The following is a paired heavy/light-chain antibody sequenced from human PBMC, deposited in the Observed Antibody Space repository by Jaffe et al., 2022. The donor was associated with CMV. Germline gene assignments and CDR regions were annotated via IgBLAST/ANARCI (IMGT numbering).Heavy chain of an antibody. D-gene: IGHD3-22*01. CDR2: ISGSGGST. Sequence: EVQLVESGGGLVQPGGSLRLSCAASGFTFSSYAMSWVRQAPGKGLEWVSAISGSGGSTYYADSVKGRFTISRDNSKNTLYLQMNSLRAEDTAVYYCAKDRLGSYYYDSSGYFDYWGQGTLVTVSS. CDR1: GFTFSSYA. V-gene: IGHV3-23*04. CDR3: AKDRLGSYYYDSSGYFDY. J-gene: IGHJ4*02.
Light chain of an antibody. V-gene: IGKV1-39*01. J-gene: IGKJ3*01. CDR3: QQSYSTPIFT. CDR2: AAS. CDR1: QSISSY. Sequence: DIQMTQSPSSLSASVGDRVTITCRASQSISSYLNWYQQKPGKAPKLLIYAASSLQSGVPSRFSGSGSGTDFTLTISSLQPEDFATYYCQQSYSTPIFTFGPGTKVDIK.